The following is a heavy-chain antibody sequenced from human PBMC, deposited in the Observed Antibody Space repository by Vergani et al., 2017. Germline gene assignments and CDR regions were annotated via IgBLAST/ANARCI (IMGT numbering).Heavy chain of an antibody. CDR3: ARPXTDYDILTGSFYYYGMDV. CDR1: GYTFTSYY. CDR2: INPSGGST. V-gene: IGHV1-46*01. Sequence: QVQLVQSGAEVKKPGASVKVSCKASGYTFTSYYMHWVRQAPGQGLEWMGIINPSGGSTSYAQKFQGRVTMTRDTSTSTVYMELSSLRSEDTAVYYCARPXTDYDILTGSFYYYGMDVWGQGTTVTVSS. J-gene: IGHJ6*02. D-gene: IGHD3-9*01.